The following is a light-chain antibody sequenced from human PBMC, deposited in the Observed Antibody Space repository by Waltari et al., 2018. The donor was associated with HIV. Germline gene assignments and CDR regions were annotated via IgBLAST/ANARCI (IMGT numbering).Light chain of an antibody. CDR1: SSNLGAGHD. J-gene: IGLJ3*02. CDR3: KSYDSSLSGWV. Sequence: QSALPQPPSVSGAPGQRVTIHCPGSSSNLGAGHDLHWYQQLPGTAPRLLIYGNTNRPSGVPDRFSGSKSGTSASLAITGLQAEDEADYYCKSYDSSLSGWVFGGGTKLTVV. CDR2: GNT. V-gene: IGLV1-40*01.